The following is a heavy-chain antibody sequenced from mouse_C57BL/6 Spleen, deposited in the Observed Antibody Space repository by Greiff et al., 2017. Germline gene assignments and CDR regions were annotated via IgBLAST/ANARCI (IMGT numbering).Heavy chain of an antibody. D-gene: IGHD1-1*01. V-gene: IGHV1-26*01. J-gene: IGHJ2*01. CDR3: ARGGLVYYYGSSYDYFDY. CDR2: INPNNGGT. CDR1: GYTFTDYY. Sequence: EVQLQQSGPELVKPGASVKISCKASGYTFTDYYMNWVKQSHGKSLEWIGDINPNNGGTSYNQKFKGKATLTVDKSSSTAYMELRSLTSEDSAVYYCARGGLVYYYGSSYDYFDYWSQGTTLTVSS.